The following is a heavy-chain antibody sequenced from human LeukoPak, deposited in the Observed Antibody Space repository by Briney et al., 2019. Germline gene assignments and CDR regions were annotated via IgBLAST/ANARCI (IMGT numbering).Heavy chain of an antibody. Sequence: GASVKVSCKASGYTFTSCYMHWVRQAPGQGLEWMGIINPSGGSTSYAQKFQGRVTMTRDTSTSTVYMELSSLRSEDTAVYYCAREYGSGSQTAENWFDPWGQGTLVTVSS. CDR1: GYTFTSCY. V-gene: IGHV1-46*01. CDR2: INPSGGST. CDR3: AREYGSGSQTAENWFDP. D-gene: IGHD3-10*01. J-gene: IGHJ5*02.